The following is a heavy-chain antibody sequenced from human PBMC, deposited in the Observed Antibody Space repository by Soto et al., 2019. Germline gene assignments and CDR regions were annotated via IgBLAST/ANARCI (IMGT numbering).Heavy chain of an antibody. V-gene: IGHV3-23*01. CDR3: AKGIVLLWFGEFPQSPFDY. D-gene: IGHD3-10*01. CDR2: ISGSGGST. J-gene: IGHJ4*02. Sequence: PGGSLRLSCAASGFTFSSYAMSWVRQAPGKGLEWVSAISGSGGSTYYADSVKGRFTISRDNSKNTLYLQMNSLRAEDTAVYYCAKGIVLLWFGEFPQSPFDYWGQGTLVTVSS. CDR1: GFTFSSYA.